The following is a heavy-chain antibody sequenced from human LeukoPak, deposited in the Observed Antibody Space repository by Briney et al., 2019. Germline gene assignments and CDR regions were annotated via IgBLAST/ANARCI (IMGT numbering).Heavy chain of an antibody. V-gene: IGHV3-74*01. J-gene: IGHJ6*02. D-gene: IGHD1-26*01. CDR3: ARRGIGYGMDV. CDR1: GFTVSSYW. Sequence: PGGSLRLSCAASGFTVSSYWTHSVSHAPGKGLVWVSRINGDGTTTNYADSVKGRFTISRDNAKNTVHLQMNSLRAEDTAVYYCARRGIGYGMDVWGQGTTVTVSS. CDR2: INGDGTTT.